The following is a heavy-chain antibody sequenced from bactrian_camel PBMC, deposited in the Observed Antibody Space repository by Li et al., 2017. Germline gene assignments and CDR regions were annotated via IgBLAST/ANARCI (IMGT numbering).Heavy chain of an antibody. J-gene: IGHJ4*01. CDR1: GYNYKESC. D-gene: IGHD3*01. V-gene: IGHV3S26*01. CDR2: LPNDGRIA. Sequence: QVQLVESGGGSVQAGGSLTLSRVYSGYNYKESCMGWFRQSPGAKREGVARLPNDGRIASYSDSVRGRFTISKDNRKNILYLQMNSLTPEDTAMYYCAAKYSRPAGTRDPLNRFLYDLWGQGTQVTVS. CDR3: AAKYSRPAGTRDPLNRFLYDL.